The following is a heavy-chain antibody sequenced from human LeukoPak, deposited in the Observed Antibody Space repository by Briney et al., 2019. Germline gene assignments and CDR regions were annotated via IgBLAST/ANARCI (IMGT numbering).Heavy chain of an antibody. CDR2: IYYSGST. CDR1: GGSISSSSYY. Sequence: SETLSLTCTVSGGSISSSSYYWGWIRQPPGKGLEWIGSIYYSGSTYYNPSLKSRVTISVDTSKNQFSLKLSSVTAADTAVYYCARSYGGNSWYHYWGQGTLVTVSS. CDR3: ARSYGGNSWYHY. D-gene: IGHD4-23*01. V-gene: IGHV4-39*07. J-gene: IGHJ4*02.